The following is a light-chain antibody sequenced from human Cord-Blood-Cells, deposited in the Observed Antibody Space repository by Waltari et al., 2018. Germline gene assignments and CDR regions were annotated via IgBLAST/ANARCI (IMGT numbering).Light chain of an antibody. J-gene: IGLJ3*02. CDR1: KLGDQY. V-gene: IGLV3-1*01. Sequence: SYELTQPPSVSVSSGQTASITCSGVKLGDQYACWYQQKPGQSPVLVIYQDSKRPSGIPERFSGSNSGNTATLTISGTQAMDEADYYCQAWDSSNWVFGGGTKLTVL. CDR3: QAWDSSNWV. CDR2: QDS.